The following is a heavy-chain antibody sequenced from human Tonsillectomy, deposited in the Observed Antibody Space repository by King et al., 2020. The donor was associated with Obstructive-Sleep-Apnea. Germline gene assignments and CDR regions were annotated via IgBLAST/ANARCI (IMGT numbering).Heavy chain of an antibody. J-gene: IGHJ4*02. D-gene: IGHD3-9*01. V-gene: IGHV3-30-3*01. CDR1: GFTFSSYA. CDR3: ARDLCDILTGYYSDGGFDY. Sequence: VQLVESGGGVVQPGRSLRLSCAASGFTFSSYAMHWVRQAPGKGLEWVAVMSFDGTNKYYADSVKGRFTISRDISKNTLYLQMNSLRAEDTAVYYCARDLCDILTGYYSDGGFDYWGQGTLVTVSS. CDR2: MSFDGTNK.